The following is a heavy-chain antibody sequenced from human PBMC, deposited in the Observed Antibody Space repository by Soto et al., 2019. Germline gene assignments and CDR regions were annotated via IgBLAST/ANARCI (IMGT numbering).Heavy chain of an antibody. CDR2: VYYSGST. D-gene: IGHD3-9*01. Sequence: PLETLSLTCTVSGGSISSGGYYLSWIRQHPGKGLEWIGYVYYSGSTYYNPSLKSRVTISVDTSKNQFPLKLSSVTAADTAVYYCARAAMGNYDILTGYLGLNWFDPWGQGTLVTVSS. V-gene: IGHV4-31*03. J-gene: IGHJ5*02. CDR3: ARAAMGNYDILTGYLGLNWFDP. CDR1: GGSISSGGYY.